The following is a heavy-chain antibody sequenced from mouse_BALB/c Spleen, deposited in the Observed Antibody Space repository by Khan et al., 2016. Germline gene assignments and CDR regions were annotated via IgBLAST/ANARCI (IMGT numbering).Heavy chain of an antibody. V-gene: IGHV3-2*02. J-gene: IGHJ2*01. CDR3: AGGRSFDY. CDR2: ISYSGST. CDR1: GYSITSDYA. Sequence: EVQLQESGPGLVKPSQSLSLTCTVTGYSITSDYAWNWIRQFPGNKLEWMGYISYSGSTSYNPSLKSRISITRDTSKNQFFLQLNSVTTEDTATYYSAGGRSFDYWGQGTTLTVSS.